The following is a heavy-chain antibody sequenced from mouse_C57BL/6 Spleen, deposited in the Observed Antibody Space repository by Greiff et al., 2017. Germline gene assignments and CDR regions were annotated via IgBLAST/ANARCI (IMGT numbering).Heavy chain of an antibody. CDR1: GYSFTGYY. J-gene: IGHJ2*01. Sequence: EVKLMESEPELVKPGASVKISCKASGYSFTGYYMNWVKQSPEKSLEWIGEINPSTGGTTYNQKFKAKATLTVDKSSSTAYMQLKSLTSEDSAVYYCASYDGYYGYWGQGTTLTVSS. CDR2: INPSTGGT. CDR3: ASYDGYYGY. V-gene: IGHV1-42*01. D-gene: IGHD2-3*01.